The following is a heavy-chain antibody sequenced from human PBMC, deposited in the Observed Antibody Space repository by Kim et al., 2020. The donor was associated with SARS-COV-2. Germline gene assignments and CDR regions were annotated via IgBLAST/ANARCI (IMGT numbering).Heavy chain of an antibody. CDR2: IKQDGSEK. J-gene: IGHJ1*01. D-gene: IGHD5-18*01. V-gene: IGHV3-7*03. Sequence: GGSLRLSCAASGFTFSSYWMSWVRQAPGKGLEWVANIKQDGSEKYYVDSVKGRFTISRDNAKNSLYLQMNSLRAEDTAVYYCARVAPDVDTAMVQGYFQHWGQGTLVTVSS. CDR3: ARVAPDVDTAMVQGYFQH. CDR1: GFTFSSYW.